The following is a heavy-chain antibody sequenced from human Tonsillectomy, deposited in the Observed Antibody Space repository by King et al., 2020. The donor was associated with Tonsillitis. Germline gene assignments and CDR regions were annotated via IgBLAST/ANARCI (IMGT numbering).Heavy chain of an antibody. Sequence: VQLQESGPRLVKPSETLSLTCTVSGDSISTYYWSWLRQPPGKGLEWIGFVQYSGGSTDYNPSLKSRVTISLDTSKSQFSLRLTSVTAADTAIYYCAMGTDSWSRYDDGGQGTRVTASS. CDR2: VQYSGGST. J-gene: IGHJ4*02. CDR1: GDSISTYY. D-gene: IGHD3-9*01. V-gene: IGHV4-59*01. CDR3: AMGTDSWSRYDD.